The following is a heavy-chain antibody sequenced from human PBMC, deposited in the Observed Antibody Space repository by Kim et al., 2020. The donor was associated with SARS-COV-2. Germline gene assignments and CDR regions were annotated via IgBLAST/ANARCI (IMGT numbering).Heavy chain of an antibody. D-gene: IGHD4-17*01. J-gene: IGHJ5*02. CDR1: GYTLTALS. CDR3: ATSTTVTTSGCFDP. V-gene: IGHV1-24*01. Sequence: ASVKVSCKVSGYTLTALSMHGLLQAPGKGLEWMGGIYPEDGETIYAQKFQVRVTITEDTSTVTAYMELSSLISEATTVYYCATSTTVTTSGCFDPFSQGT. CDR2: IYPEDGET.